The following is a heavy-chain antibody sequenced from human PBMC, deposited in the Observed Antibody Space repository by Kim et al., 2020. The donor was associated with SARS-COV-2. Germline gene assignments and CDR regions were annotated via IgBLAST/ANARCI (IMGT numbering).Heavy chain of an antibody. J-gene: IGHJ6*02. CDR2: IYYSGST. V-gene: IGHV4-31*03. CDR1: GGSISSGGYY. D-gene: IGHD2-21*02. Sequence: SETLSLTCTVSGGSISSGGYYWSWIRQHPGKGLEWIGYIYYSGSTYYNPSLKSRVTISVDTSKNQFSLKLSSVTAADTAVYYCARGVGVVTAIGYYYYGMDVWGQGTTVTVSS. CDR3: ARGVGVVTAIGYYYYGMDV.